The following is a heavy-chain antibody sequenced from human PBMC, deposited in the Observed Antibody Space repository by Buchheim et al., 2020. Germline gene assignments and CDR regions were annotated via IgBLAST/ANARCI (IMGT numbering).Heavy chain of an antibody. D-gene: IGHD3-22*01. J-gene: IGHJ4*02. CDR1: GGSISGDNYY. Sequence: QVQLKESGPGRVQPSETLSLTCTVSGGSISGDNYYWGWIRQSPGQGLEWIGKIFYSGSAHYNPSLRSRVTISVDPSKNQFSLTLTSVTAADAGLYYCARIGMVVVSDWGQGT. CDR2: IFYSGSA. V-gene: IGHV4-39*01. CDR3: ARIGMVVVSD.